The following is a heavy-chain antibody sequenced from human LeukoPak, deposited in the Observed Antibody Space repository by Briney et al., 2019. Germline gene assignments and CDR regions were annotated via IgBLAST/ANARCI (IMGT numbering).Heavy chain of an antibody. J-gene: IGHJ4*02. Sequence: PSETLSLTCAVYGGSFSAYYWSWIRQPPGKGLEWIGEINHSGSTNYNPSLKSRVTISVDTSKNQFSLKLSSVTAADTAVYYCTRVNLLGYCTNAVCPGWGVPFDYWGQGTLVIVSS. CDR3: TRVNLLGYCTNAVCPGWGVPFDY. D-gene: IGHD2-8*01. V-gene: IGHV4-34*01. CDR1: GGSFSAYY. CDR2: INHSGST.